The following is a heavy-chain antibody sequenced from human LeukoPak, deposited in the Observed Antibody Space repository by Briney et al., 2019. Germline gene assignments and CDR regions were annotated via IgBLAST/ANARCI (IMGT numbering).Heavy chain of an antibody. Sequence: SETLSLTCTVSGGSISSSSYYWGWIRQPPGQGLEWIGSIYYSGSTYYNPSLKRRVTISVDTSKNQFSLKLSSVTDADAAVYYCARINCGGDCYIDYWGQGTLVTVSS. CDR2: IYYSGST. CDR1: GGSISSSSYY. CDR3: ARINCGGDCYIDY. J-gene: IGHJ4*02. D-gene: IGHD2-21*01. V-gene: IGHV4-39*01.